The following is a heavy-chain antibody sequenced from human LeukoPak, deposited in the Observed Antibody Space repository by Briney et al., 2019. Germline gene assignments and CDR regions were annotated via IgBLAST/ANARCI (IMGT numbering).Heavy chain of an antibody. CDR2: IHNSGTT. D-gene: IGHD6-19*01. J-gene: IGHJ4*02. CDR1: GGPFSGYF. Sequence: SETLSLTCAVSGGPFSGYFWSWIRQSSGKGLEWIGEIHNSGTTNYNPSLNSRVTISEDTSKNQFSLSLNPVTAADTAVYYCARGFSVAGMRSFDYWGQGTLVTVSS. V-gene: IGHV4-34*01. CDR3: ARGFSVAGMRSFDY.